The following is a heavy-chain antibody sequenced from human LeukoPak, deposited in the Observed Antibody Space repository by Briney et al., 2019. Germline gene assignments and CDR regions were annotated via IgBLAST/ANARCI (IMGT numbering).Heavy chain of an antibody. V-gene: IGHV7-4-1*02. CDR2: INTNTGNP. D-gene: IGHD3-22*01. CDR3: ATSGDYDSSGYYYDSGWS. J-gene: IGHJ4*02. Sequence: ASVKVSCKASGYTLTSYAMNCVRQGPGQGLEWMGWINTNTGNPTYAQGFTGRFVFSLDTSVSTAYLQISSLKAEDTAVYYCATSGDYDSSGYYYDSGWSWGQGTLVTVSS. CDR1: GYTLTSYA.